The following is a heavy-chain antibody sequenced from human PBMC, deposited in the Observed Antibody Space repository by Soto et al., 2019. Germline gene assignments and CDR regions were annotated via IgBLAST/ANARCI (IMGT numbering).Heavy chain of an antibody. D-gene: IGHD4-17*01. J-gene: IGHJ4*02. CDR3: VRDYGLDY. Sequence: SLRLSCAASGFTFSSYAMHWVRQAPGKGLEWVAVISYDGSNRYYADSVKGRFTSSRDNSKNTLYLQMNSRMAEDTAVYYCVRDYGLDYWGQGPLVTVSS. CDR2: ISYDGSNR. V-gene: IGHV3-30-3*01. CDR1: GFTFSSYA.